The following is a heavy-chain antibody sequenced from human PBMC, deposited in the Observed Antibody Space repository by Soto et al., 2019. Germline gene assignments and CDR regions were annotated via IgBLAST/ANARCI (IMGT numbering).Heavy chain of an antibody. CDR2: IHYGGTV. V-gene: IGHV4-39*01. CDR1: GGPINNSPQY. CDR3: TRHPRTPDC. J-gene: IGHJ4*02. D-gene: IGHD2-15*01. Sequence: QVQLQESGPGLVKPSETLSLTCTVSGGPINNSPQYWGWSRQPPGGGLEWIGTIHYGGTVYYNPSLKSRVTISVDTSKNQFSLQVNSVTAADTAVYYCTRHPRTPDCWGQGTLVTVSS.